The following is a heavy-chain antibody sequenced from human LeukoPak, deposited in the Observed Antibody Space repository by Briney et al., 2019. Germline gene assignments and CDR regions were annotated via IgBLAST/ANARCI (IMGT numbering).Heavy chain of an antibody. CDR3: ARDSSADYDSSGYYDY. CDR1: GGSISSGSYY. Sequence: PSETLSLTCTVPGGSISSGSYYWSWIRQPAGKGLEWIGRIYTSGSTNYNPSLKSRVTISVDTSKNQFSLKLSSVTAADTAVYYCARDSSADYDSSGYYDYWGQGTLVTVSS. D-gene: IGHD3-22*01. V-gene: IGHV4-61*02. J-gene: IGHJ4*02. CDR2: IYTSGST.